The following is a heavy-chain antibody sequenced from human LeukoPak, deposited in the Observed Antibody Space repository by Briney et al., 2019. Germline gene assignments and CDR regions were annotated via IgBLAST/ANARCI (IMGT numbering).Heavy chain of an antibody. CDR2: IYSGGST. D-gene: IGHD5-12*01. J-gene: IGHJ4*02. Sequence: GGSLRLSCAASGFTFSSYWMHWVRPAPGKGLEWVSLIYSGGSTYYADSVKGRFTISRDNSKNTLYLLMNSLRAEDTAVYYCAGGPSGYHNAGGQGSLVSVSS. CDR1: GFTFSSYW. CDR3: AGGPSGYHNA. V-gene: IGHV3-66*01.